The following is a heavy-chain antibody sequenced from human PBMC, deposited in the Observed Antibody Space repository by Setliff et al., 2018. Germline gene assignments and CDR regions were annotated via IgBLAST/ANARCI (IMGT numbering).Heavy chain of an antibody. V-gene: IGHV1-8*01. Sequence: VASVKVSCKASGYTFTSYDINWVRQATGQGLEWMGWMNPSSGNTGYAQKFQGRVTMTRNTSISTAYMELSSLRSEDTAVYYCAREETLGATLYYYGMDVWGQGTTVTVSS. CDR2: MNPSSGNT. CDR3: AREETLGATLYYYGMDV. J-gene: IGHJ6*02. D-gene: IGHD1-26*01. CDR1: GYTFTSYD.